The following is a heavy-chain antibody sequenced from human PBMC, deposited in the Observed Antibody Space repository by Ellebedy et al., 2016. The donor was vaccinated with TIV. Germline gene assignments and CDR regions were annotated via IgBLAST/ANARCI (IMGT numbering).Heavy chain of an antibody. CDR2: IYFSGST. Sequence: SETLSLXCTVSGGSISRSSDYWGRIRQPPGKGLEWIGSIYFSGSTYYNPSLKSRVTISVDTPKNQFSLKLSSVSAADTAVYYRTGLTFGAMIDALDIWGQGTMVTVSS. J-gene: IGHJ3*02. CDR1: GGSISRSSDY. V-gene: IGHV4-39*01. CDR3: TGLTFGAMIDALDI. D-gene: IGHD3-16*01.